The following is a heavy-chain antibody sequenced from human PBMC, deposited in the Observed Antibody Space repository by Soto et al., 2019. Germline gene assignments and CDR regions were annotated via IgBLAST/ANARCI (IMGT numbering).Heavy chain of an antibody. J-gene: IGHJ4*02. CDR3: AIAKSSSWHNFDY. CDR2: MSYDGSQK. V-gene: IGHV3-30-3*01. D-gene: IGHD6-13*01. CDR1: GFIFSTYT. Sequence: QVQLVESGGGVVQPGRSLRLSCAASGFIFSTYTMHWVRQAPGKGLEWLTVMSYDGSQKYYADSVKGRLIISRDNSKNTLYLQMTSLRAEDTAVYHCAIAKSSSWHNFDYWGQGTLVTVSS.